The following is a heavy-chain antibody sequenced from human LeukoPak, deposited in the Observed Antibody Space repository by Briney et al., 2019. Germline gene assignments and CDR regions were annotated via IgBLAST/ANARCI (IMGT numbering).Heavy chain of an antibody. CDR1: GYTFTSYD. J-gene: IGHJ4*02. CDR2: TNPNSGNT. V-gene: IGHV1-8*01. Sequence: GASVKVSCKASGYTFTSYDINWVRQATGQGLEWMGWTNPNSGNTGYAQKFQGRVTMTRNTSISTAYMELSSLRSEDTAVYYCAREKDGSNEGGLDYWGQGTLVTVSS. D-gene: IGHD4-23*01. CDR3: AREKDGSNEGGLDY.